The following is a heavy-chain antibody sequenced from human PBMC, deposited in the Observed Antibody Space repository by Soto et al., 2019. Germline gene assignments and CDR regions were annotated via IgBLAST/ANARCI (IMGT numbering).Heavy chain of an antibody. J-gene: IGHJ4*02. Sequence: QVQLVQSGAEVKKPGSSVRVSCKASGGTLRSHAINWVRQAPGQGLEWMGGITPIFGSLNYAQKFQGRVTITADESSITAYMELSSLRSEDTAVYYCTRVNVVVVAANFEYEYYVDFWGQGTLVTVSA. CDR2: ITPIFGSL. CDR1: GGTLRSHA. V-gene: IGHV1-69*01. D-gene: IGHD2-15*01. CDR3: TRVNVVVVAANFEYEYYVDF.